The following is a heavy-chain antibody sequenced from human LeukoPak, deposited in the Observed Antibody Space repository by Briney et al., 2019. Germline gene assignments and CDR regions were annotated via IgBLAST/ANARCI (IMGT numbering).Heavy chain of an antibody. V-gene: IGHV4-39*07. CDR1: GDSISSSYY. D-gene: IGHD6-6*01. J-gene: IGHJ5*02. CDR2: IYYSGST. Sequence: SETLSLTCTVSGDSISSSYYWGRIRQPPGKGLEWIGSIYYSGSTYYNPSLKSRVTISVDTSKNQFSLKLTSVTAADTAVYYCARDDHSSSFHNWLDPWGQGTLVTVSS. CDR3: ARDDHSSSFHNWLDP.